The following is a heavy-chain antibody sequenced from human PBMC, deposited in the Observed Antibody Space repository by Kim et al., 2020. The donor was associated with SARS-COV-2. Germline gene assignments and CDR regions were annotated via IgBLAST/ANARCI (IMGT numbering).Heavy chain of an antibody. D-gene: IGHD4-4*01. Sequence: INTAASVTGRYTISRDNDKNSRYLQMNSLRAEDTAVYYCARGPNYSPFDYWGQGTLVTVSS. J-gene: IGHJ4*02. CDR2: I. V-gene: IGHV3-48*03. CDR3: ARGPNYSPFDY.